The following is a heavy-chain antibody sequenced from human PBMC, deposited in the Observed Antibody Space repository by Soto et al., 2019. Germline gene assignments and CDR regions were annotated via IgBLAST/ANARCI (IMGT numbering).Heavy chain of an antibody. D-gene: IGHD6-13*01. Sequence: EVQLVESGGGVVQPGGSLRLSCADFGFTFSNYWMSWVRQAPVKGLEWVGNIKQDGSEKNYVDSVKGRFTITRDNAKNSLYLQMNSLRAEDTAVYYCARIASAGRGWDVWGQGTTVVVSS. CDR3: ARIASAGRGWDV. J-gene: IGHJ6*02. V-gene: IGHV3-7*01. CDR2: IKQDGSEK. CDR1: GFTFSNYW.